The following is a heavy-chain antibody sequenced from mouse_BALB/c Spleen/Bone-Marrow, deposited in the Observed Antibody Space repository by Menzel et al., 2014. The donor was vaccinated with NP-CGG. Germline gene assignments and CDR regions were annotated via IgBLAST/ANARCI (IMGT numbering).Heavy chain of an antibody. CDR2: INPSTGYT. CDR1: GYNFISYW. CDR3: SXXYDXDGGYYAMDY. Sequence: VQLQQSGAELAKPGASVKMSCKASGYNFISYWMHWVKQRPGQGLEWIGYINPSTGYTEYNQKFKDKATLTADKSSSKAYMQLSSLTSEDSAVYYXSXXYDXDGGYYAMDYWGQGTSVPVSS. D-gene: IGHD2-4*01. J-gene: IGHJ4*01. V-gene: IGHV1-7*01.